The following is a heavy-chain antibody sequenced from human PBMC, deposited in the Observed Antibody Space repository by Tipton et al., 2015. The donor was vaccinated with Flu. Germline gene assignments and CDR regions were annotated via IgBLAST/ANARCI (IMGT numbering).Heavy chain of an antibody. D-gene: IGHD1-26*01. CDR2: TIPIFGTA. Sequence: QVQLVQSGAEVKKPGSSVKVSCKASGGTFSSYAISWVRQAPGQGLEWMGRTIPIFGTANYAQRFQGRVTITADESTSTAYMELSSLRSEDTAVYYCASPPGRGSYYVRLYYWGQGTLVTVSS. CDR1: GGTFSSYA. V-gene: IGHV1-69*18. J-gene: IGHJ4*02. CDR3: ASPPGRGSYYVRLYY.